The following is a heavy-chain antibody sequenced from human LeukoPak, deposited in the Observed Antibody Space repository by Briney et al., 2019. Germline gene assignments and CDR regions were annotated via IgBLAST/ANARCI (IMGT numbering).Heavy chain of an antibody. J-gene: IGHJ4*02. D-gene: IGHD2-2*01. V-gene: IGHV3-30*18. CDR3: AKDLSSYALYDFDY. Sequence: GGSLRLSCAASGFTFSSYGMHWVRQAPGKGLEWVAVISYDGSNKYYADSVKGRFTISRDNSKNTLYLQMNSLRAEDTAVYYCAKDLSSYALYDFDYWGQGTLVTVSS. CDR2: ISYDGSNK. CDR1: GFTFSSYG.